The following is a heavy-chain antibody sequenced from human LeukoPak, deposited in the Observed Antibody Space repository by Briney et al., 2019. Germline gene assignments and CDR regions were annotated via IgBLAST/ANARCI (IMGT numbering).Heavy chain of an antibody. CDR1: GFSLSTTGEG. CDR3: AHSGATPQFDY. CDR2: IYWNDDK. Sequence: VSGPTLVNPTQTLTLTCTFSGFSLSTTGEGVGWIRQPPGKALEWLALIYWNDDKRYSPSLKSRLTITKDTSKNQVVLRMTNMDSVDTATYYCAHSGATPQFDYWGQGTLVSVSS. V-gene: IGHV2-5*01. D-gene: IGHD5-12*01. J-gene: IGHJ4*02.